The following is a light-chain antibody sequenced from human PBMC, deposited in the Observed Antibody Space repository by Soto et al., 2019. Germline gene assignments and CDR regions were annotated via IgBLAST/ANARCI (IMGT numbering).Light chain of an antibody. CDR1: SSNIGGNS. V-gene: IGLV1-51*01. CDR3: GSFAPGRIYV. J-gene: IGLJ1*01. CDR2: DDN. Sequence: QSVLTQPPSVSAAPGQKVTISCSGSSSNIGGNSVSWYQQLPGTAPKLLVYDDNKRPSGIPDRFSGSKSGTSATLGITGFQTGDEADYYCGSFAPGRIYVFGSGTKGTVL.